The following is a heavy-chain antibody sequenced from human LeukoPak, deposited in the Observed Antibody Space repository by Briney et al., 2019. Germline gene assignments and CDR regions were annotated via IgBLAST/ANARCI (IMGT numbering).Heavy chain of an antibody. Sequence: PSETLSLTCTVSGGSIGSYYWSWIRQPPGEGLEWIGYIYYTGNINFNPSLKSRVTISVDTSKNQFSLKLTSVTAADAAVYYCARGGGAAGYDNEFDYWGQGALVTVSS. CDR2: IYYTGNI. CDR1: GGSIGSYY. V-gene: IGHV4-59*01. J-gene: IGHJ4*02. D-gene: IGHD5-12*01. CDR3: ARGGGAAGYDNEFDY.